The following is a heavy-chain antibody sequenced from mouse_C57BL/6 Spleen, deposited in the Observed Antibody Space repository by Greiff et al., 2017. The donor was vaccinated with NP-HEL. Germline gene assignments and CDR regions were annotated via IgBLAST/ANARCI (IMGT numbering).Heavy chain of an antibody. Sequence: EVQLQQSGAELVKPGASVKLSCTASGFNIKDYYMHWVKQRTEQGLEWIGRIDPEDGETKYAPKFQGKATITADTTSNTAYLQLSSLTAEDTAVYYCARAYYSNYSYWYFDVWGTGTTVTVSS. CDR1: GFNIKDYY. J-gene: IGHJ1*03. V-gene: IGHV14-2*01. CDR2: IDPEDGET. CDR3: ARAYYSNYSYWYFDV. D-gene: IGHD2-5*01.